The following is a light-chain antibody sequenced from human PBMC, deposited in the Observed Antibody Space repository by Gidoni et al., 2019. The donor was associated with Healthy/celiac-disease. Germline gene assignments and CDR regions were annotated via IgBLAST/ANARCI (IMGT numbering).Light chain of an antibody. V-gene: IGLV7-46*01. CDR1: TGAAPSGHY. CDR3: LLSYSGAPVV. CDR2: VTS. J-gene: IGLJ2*01. Sequence: QAVVTQEPPRTVSTGGTGTLTRGPSTGAAPSGHYPYWCQQKTGHATRTLIDVTSNQHAWTPARFSGSLLGGKAALTLSGAPPEDEAENDCLLSYSGAPVVFGGGTKLTVL.